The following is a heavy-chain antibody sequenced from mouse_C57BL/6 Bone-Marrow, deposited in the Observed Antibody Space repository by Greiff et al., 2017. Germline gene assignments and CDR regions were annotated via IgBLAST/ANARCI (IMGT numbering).Heavy chain of an antibody. CDR1: GYTFTSYG. Sequence: VQGVESGAELARPGDSVTLSCKASGYTFTSYGISWVKQRTGQGLAWLGEIYPRSGNNYYNEKFKGKATLTADKSSSTAYMELRSLTSEDSAVYFCARGGQRRPYYVDYWGQGTTPTVSS. CDR2: IYPRSGNN. J-gene: IGHJ2*01. V-gene: IGHV1-81*01. CDR3: ARGGQRRPYYVDY. D-gene: IGHD3-2*02.